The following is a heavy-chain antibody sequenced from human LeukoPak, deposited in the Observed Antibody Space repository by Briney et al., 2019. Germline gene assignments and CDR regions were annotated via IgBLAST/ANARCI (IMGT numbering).Heavy chain of an antibody. V-gene: IGHV1-8*01. D-gene: IGHD6-19*01. Sequence: ASVKVSCKASGYSFTSYDLSWVRQATGQGLEWMGWMNPNSGNTGYAQKFQGRVTMTRDTSISTAYMELTSLTSEDTAIYYCARGLAEAGTGYWGQGTLVTVSS. CDR1: GYSFTSYD. CDR3: ARGLAEAGTGY. J-gene: IGHJ4*02. CDR2: MNPNSGNT.